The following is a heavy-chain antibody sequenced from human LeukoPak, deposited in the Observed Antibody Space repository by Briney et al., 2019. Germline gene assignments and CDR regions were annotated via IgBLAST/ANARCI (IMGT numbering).Heavy chain of an antibody. CDR1: GYSFTDHW. CDR2: IAPGDSDT. V-gene: IGHV5-51*01. CDR3: ARHRVASFTKDFDH. J-gene: IGHJ4*02. D-gene: IGHD1-26*01. Sequence: GESLKISCKGSGYSFTDHWIAWVRHMPGKGLEWMGIIAPGDSDTRYSPSFQGQVTISADKSISTVYLQWSALKASDTAMYYCARHRVASFTKDFDHWGQGTLVTVSS.